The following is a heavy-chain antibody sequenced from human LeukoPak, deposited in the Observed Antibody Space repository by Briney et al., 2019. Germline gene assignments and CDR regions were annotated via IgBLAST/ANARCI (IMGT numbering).Heavy chain of an antibody. Sequence: ASVKVSCKASGYTFTSNYIHWVRQAPGQGLEWMGMIYPRDGSTNYAQKFQERVTITRDMSTSTAYMELSSLRSEDTAVYYCAADPQYYYDSSGYYDYWGQGTLVTVSS. CDR3: AADPQYYYDSSGYYDY. V-gene: IGHV1-46*01. CDR1: GYTFTSNY. J-gene: IGHJ4*02. D-gene: IGHD3-22*01. CDR2: IYPRDGST.